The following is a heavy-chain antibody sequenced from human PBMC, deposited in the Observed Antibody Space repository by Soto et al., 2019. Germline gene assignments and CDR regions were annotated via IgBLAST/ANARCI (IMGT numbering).Heavy chain of an antibody. V-gene: IGHV4-31*03. Sequence: QVQLQESGPGLVKPSQTLSLTCTVSGGSISSGGYSWSWIRQHPGKGLEWVGYIFYSGSTNYNPSLKSRVTISVDTSKNQFSLKLSSVTAADTAVYYCARSGYSYGPNPLLYWGQGTLVTVSS. CDR3: ARSGYSYGPNPLLY. D-gene: IGHD5-18*01. J-gene: IGHJ4*02. CDR1: GGSISSGGYS. CDR2: IFYSGST.